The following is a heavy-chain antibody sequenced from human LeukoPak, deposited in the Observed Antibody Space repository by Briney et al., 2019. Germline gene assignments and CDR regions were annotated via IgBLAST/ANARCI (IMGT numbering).Heavy chain of an antibody. CDR2: IYHSGST. Sequence: SETLSPTCSVSGGSFSSYYWSWIRQPPGKGLEWIGYIYHSGSTKYNPSLKSRVTISVDTSKNQFSLKLSSVTAADTAVYYCARDGYSGNDGLWGQGTLVTVSS. D-gene: IGHD5-12*01. J-gene: IGHJ4*02. V-gene: IGHV4-59*01. CDR3: ARDGYSGNDGL. CDR1: GGSFSSYY.